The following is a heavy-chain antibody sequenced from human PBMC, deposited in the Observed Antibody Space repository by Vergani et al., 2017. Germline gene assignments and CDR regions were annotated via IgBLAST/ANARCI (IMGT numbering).Heavy chain of an antibody. J-gene: IGHJ2*01. CDR3: AKGSHSDIVVVPAAPTGYFDL. CDR2: ISGSGGXT. D-gene: IGHD2-2*01. Sequence: EVQLLESGGGLVQPGGSLRLSCAASGFTFSSYAMSWVRQAPGKGLEWVSAISGSGGXTYYADSVKGRFTISRDNSKNTLYLQMNSLRAEDTAVYYCAKGSHSDIVVVPAAPTGYFDLWGRGTLVTVSS. V-gene: IGHV3-23*01. CDR1: GFTFSSYA.